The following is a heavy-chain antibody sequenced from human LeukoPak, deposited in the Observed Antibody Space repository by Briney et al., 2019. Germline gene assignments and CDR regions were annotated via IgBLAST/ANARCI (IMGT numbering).Heavy chain of an antibody. CDR2: ISAYNGNT. V-gene: IGHV1-18*01. CDR1: GYTFTSYG. J-gene: IGHJ4*02. D-gene: IGHD4-11*01. Sequence: ASVKVSCKASGYTFTSYGISWVRQAPGQGLEWMGWISAYNGNTNYAQKLQGRVTMTTDTSTSTAYMELRSLRSDDTAVYYCARDHPHDYSNYADYWGQGTLVTVSS. CDR3: ARDHPHDYSNYADY.